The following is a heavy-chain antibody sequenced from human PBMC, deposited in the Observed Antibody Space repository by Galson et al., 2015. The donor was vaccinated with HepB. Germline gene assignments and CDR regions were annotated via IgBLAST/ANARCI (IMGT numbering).Heavy chain of an antibody. CDR1: GFTFSSYS. D-gene: IGHD3-10*01. CDR3: ARGHGSGSYRDYYYYGMDV. J-gene: IGHJ6*02. CDR2: ISSSSSYI. V-gene: IGHV3-21*01. Sequence: SLRLSCAASGFTFSSYSMNWVRQAPGKGLEWVSSISSSSSYIYYADSVKGRFTISRDNAKNSLYLQMNSLRAEDTAVYYCARGHGSGSYRDYYYYGMDVWGQGTTVTVSS.